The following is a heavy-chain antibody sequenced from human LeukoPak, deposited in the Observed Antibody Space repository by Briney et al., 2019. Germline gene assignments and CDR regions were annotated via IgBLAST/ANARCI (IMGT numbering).Heavy chain of an antibody. CDR2: INPNSGGT. CDR3: ARSYSSSWYYFDY. Sequence: AASVKVSCKASGYTFTGHYMHWVRQAPGQGLEWMGWINPNSGGTNYAQKFQGRVTMTRDTSISTAYMELSRLRSDDTAVYYCARSYSSSWYYFDYWGQGTLVTVSS. D-gene: IGHD6-13*01. J-gene: IGHJ4*02. CDR1: GYTFTGHY. V-gene: IGHV1-2*02.